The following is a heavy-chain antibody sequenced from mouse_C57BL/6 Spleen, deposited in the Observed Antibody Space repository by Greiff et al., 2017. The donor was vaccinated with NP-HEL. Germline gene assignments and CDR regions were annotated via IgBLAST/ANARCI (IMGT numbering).Heavy chain of an antibody. CDR3: ARYADYYGSSHY. V-gene: IGHV1-26*01. J-gene: IGHJ2*01. CDR1: GYTFTDYY. CDR2: INPNNGGT. D-gene: IGHD1-1*01. Sequence: EVQLQQSGPELVKPGASVKISCKASGYTFTDYYMNWVKQSHGKSLEWIGDINPNNGGTSYNQKFKGKATLTVDKSSSTAYMELRSLTSEDSAVYYCARYADYYGSSHYWGQGTTLTVSS.